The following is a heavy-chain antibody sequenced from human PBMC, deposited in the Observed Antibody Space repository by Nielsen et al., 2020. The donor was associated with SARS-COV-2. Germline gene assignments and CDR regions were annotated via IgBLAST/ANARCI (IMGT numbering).Heavy chain of an antibody. CDR3: VRGRTGHSFGLGLDP. CDR2: INHTRRP. CDR1: GGSFSGYY. V-gene: IGHV4-34*01. D-gene: IGHD5-18*01. Sequence: SETLSLTCAVSGGSFSGYYWSWIRQSPGKGLEWIGEINHTRRPNYNPSLKSRVTMSVDTSKNQFSLNLNSVTAADTGVYYCVRGRTGHSFGLGLDPWGQGTLVTVSS. J-gene: IGHJ5*02.